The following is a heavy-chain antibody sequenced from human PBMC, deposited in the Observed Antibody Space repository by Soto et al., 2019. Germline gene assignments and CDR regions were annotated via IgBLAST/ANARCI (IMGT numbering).Heavy chain of an antibody. D-gene: IGHD3-3*01. CDR2: IYSGGST. CDR3: AKIGRITIFGVVMTPDAFDI. CDR1: GFTVSSNY. V-gene: IGHV3-53*01. J-gene: IGHJ3*02. Sequence: GGSLRLSCAASGFTVSSNYMSWVRQAPGKGLEWVSVIYSGGSTYYADSVKGRFTISRDNSKNTLYLQMNSLRAEDTAVYYCAKIGRITIFGVVMTPDAFDIWGQGTMVTVSS.